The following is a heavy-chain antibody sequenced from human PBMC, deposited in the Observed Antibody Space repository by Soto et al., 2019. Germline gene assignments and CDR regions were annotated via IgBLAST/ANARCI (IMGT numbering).Heavy chain of an antibody. D-gene: IGHD3-16*01. CDR3: VMVDNYVTPTPQDV. CDR2: ISPYTGNT. CDR1: GYIFVNYG. Sequence: QVQLVQSGDEVKKPGASLKVSYKASGYIFVNYGIAWVRQAPGQGLEWMGWISPYTGNTHSATKVQGRLTMTTDTSTSTDYMYLGSLTSDDTAVYYCVMVDNYVTPTPQDVWGQGTTVTVSS. V-gene: IGHV1-18*01. J-gene: IGHJ6*02.